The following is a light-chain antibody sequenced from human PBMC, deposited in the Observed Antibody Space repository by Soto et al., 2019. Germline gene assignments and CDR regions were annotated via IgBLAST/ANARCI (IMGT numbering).Light chain of an antibody. J-gene: IGKJ1*01. V-gene: IGKV1-5*01. CDR2: DTS. CDR3: QQYSSYWT. Sequence: DIQMTQSPSTLSASVGDRVTITCRASQSISSWLAWYQQKPGKAPKLLIYDTSSLESGVPSRFSGSGSGTELTLTISSLQPDDFAIYYCQQYSSYWTFGQGTMVEIK. CDR1: QSISSW.